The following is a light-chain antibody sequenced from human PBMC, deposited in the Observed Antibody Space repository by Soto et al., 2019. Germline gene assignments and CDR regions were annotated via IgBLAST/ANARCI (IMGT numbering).Light chain of an antibody. J-gene: IGKJ1*01. CDR1: QSVSSSY. Sequence: ETVLTQSPGTLSLSPGERATLSCRASQSVSSSYLAWYQQKPGQAPRLLIYGASSRATGIPDRFSGSGSGTDFTPTISRLEPEDFAVYYCQQYVSSPPSLPFGQGTKVEI. V-gene: IGKV3-20*01. CDR2: GAS. CDR3: QQYVSSPPSLP.